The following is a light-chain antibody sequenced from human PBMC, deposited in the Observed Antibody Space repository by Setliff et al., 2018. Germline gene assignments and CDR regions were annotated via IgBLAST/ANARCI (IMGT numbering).Light chain of an antibody. Sequence: QSALTQPPSVSGAPGQTVTISCTGSSSNIGARYDIHWHQQLPGTAPKLVIYGNNNRPSGVPDRFSGSNSGTSGSLAITGLEAEDEADYYCQSYDSDLRAYVFGTGTKGTV. V-gene: IGLV1-40*01. CDR2: GNN. CDR1: SSNIGARYD. J-gene: IGLJ1*01. CDR3: QSYDSDLRAYV.